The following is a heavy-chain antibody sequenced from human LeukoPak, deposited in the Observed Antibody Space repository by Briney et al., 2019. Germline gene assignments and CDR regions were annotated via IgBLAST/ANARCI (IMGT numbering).Heavy chain of an antibody. CDR3: ARDGVSALNLYSDL. CDR2: IYYSGST. Sequence: SETLSLTCIVSGGSISGYYWSWIRQPPGKGLEWIGSIYYSGSTDYNPSFKSRVIISVDTSKNQFSLSLISVTAADTAVYYCARDGVSALNLYSDLWGRGTLVTVSS. D-gene: IGHD3-3*01. CDR1: GGSISGYY. J-gene: IGHJ2*01. V-gene: IGHV4-59*01.